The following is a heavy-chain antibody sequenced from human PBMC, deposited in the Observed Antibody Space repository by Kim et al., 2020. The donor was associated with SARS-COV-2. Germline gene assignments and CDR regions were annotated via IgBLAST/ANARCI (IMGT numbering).Heavy chain of an antibody. Sequence: GGSLRLSCAASGFTFSSYSMNWVRQAPGKGLEWVSSISSSSSYIYYADSVKGRFTISRDNAKNSLYLQMNSLRAEDTAVYYCARAKYSSSWYYHYYYGMDVWGQGTTVTVSS. D-gene: IGHD6-13*01. V-gene: IGHV3-21*01. J-gene: IGHJ6*02. CDR2: ISSSSSYI. CDR3: ARAKYSSSWYYHYYYGMDV. CDR1: GFTFSSYS.